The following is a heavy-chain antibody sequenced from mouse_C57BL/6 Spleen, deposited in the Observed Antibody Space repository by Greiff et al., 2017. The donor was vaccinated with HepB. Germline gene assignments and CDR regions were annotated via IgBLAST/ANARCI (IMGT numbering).Heavy chain of an antibody. V-gene: IGHV1-15*01. CDR2: IDPETGGT. Sequence: VQLQQSGAELVRPGASVTLSCKASGYTFTDYEMHWMKQTPVHGLEWIGAIDPETGGTAYNQKFKGKAILTADKSSSTAYMELRSLTSEDSAVYYCTRGGVRWYFDVWGTGTTVTVSS. CDR1: GYTFTDYE. D-gene: IGHD2-5*01. J-gene: IGHJ1*03. CDR3: TRGGVRWYFDV.